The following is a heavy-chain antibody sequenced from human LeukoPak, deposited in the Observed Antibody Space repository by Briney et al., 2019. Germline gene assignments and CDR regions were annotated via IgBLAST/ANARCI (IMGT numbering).Heavy chain of an antibody. J-gene: IGHJ4*02. CDR3: AKGGYSSSWLIFDY. V-gene: IGHV3-23*01. D-gene: IGHD6-13*01. Sequence: GGSLRLSCAASGFTFGSYGMSWVRQAPGKGLEWVSAISGSGGSTYYADSVKGRFTISRDNSKNTLYLQMNSLRAEDTAVYYCAKGGYSSSWLIFDYWGQGTLVTVSS. CDR2: ISGSGGST. CDR1: GFTFGSYG.